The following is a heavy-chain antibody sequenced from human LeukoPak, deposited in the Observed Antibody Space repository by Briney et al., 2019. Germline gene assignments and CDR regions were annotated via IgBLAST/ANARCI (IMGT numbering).Heavy chain of an antibody. CDR3: ARAYDILTVYYPLAFDY. V-gene: IGHV5-51*01. D-gene: IGHD3-9*01. CDR2: IYPGDSDT. CDR1: GYSFTSYW. Sequence: GESLKISCKGSGYSFTSYWIGWVRQMPGKGLEWMGIIYPGDSDTRYSPSFQGQVTISADKSISTAYLQWSSLKASDTPMYYCARAYDILTVYYPLAFDYWGQGTLVTVSS. J-gene: IGHJ4*02.